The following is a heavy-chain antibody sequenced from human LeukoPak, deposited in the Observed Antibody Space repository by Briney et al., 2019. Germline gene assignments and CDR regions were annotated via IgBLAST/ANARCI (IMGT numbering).Heavy chain of an antibody. CDR1: GFIFSSYS. J-gene: IGHJ5*02. Sequence: GGSLRLSCAASGFIFSSYSMNWVRQAPGKGLGWVSSINPAGTSTFHADSVKGRFTISRDNTENSLYMQMDSLRDEDTAVYCRVRDFLGESGAGGPWGQGTLVTVSS. D-gene: IGHD3-10*01. V-gene: IGHV3-21*01. CDR2: INPAGTST. CDR3: VRDFLGESGAGGP.